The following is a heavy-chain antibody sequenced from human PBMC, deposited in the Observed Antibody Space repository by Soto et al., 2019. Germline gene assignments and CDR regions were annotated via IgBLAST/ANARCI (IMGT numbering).Heavy chain of an antibody. CDR1: GGSISSSSYY. D-gene: IGHD2-2*01. Sequence: SETLSLTCTVSGGSISSSSYYWGWIRQPPGKGLEWIGSIYYSGSTYYNPSLKSRVTISVDTSKNQFSLKLSSVTAADTAVYYCANKSNGDIVVVPAAWNYYYYYMDVWGKGTTVTVSS. V-gene: IGHV4-39*01. CDR2: IYYSGST. J-gene: IGHJ6*03. CDR3: ANKSNGDIVVVPAAWNYYYYYMDV.